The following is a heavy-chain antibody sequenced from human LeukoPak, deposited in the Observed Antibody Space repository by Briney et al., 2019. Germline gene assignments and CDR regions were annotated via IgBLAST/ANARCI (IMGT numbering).Heavy chain of an antibody. CDR1: GFTFSSYA. V-gene: IGHV3-23*01. CDR3: AKDPSRLLWFGDRLTSPNWFDP. CDR2: ISGSGGST. D-gene: IGHD3-10*01. Sequence: QAGGSLRLSCAASGFTFSSYAMSWVRQAPGKGLEWVSAISGSGGSTYYADSVKGRFTISRDNSKNTLYLQMNSLRAEDTAVYYCAKDPSRLLWFGDRLTSPNWFDPWGQGTLVTVSS. J-gene: IGHJ5*02.